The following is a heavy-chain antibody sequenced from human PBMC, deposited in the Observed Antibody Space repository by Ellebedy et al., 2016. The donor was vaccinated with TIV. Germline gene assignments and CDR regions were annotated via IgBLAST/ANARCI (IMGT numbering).Heavy chain of an antibody. CDR1: GFTFSSFG. CDR2: ISGSGSST. CDR3: AKRSQFTRISCFDY. V-gene: IGHV3-23*01. D-gene: IGHD2-15*01. Sequence: GESLKISCEASGFTFSSFGMSWVRQVPGKGLEWVSGISGSGSSTYNADSVKGRFNISRDNSKNMMYLQMNSLRADDTAVYYCAKRSQFTRISCFDYWGQGTLVTVSS. J-gene: IGHJ4*02.